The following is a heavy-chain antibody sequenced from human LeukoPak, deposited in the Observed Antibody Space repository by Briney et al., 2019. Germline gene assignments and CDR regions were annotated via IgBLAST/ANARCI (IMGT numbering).Heavy chain of an antibody. CDR3: ARVGVMVRGVFDY. Sequence: PSETLSLTCTVSGGSISSSSYYWSWIRQPPGKGLEWIGYIYYSGSTNYNPSLKSRVTISVDTSKNQFSLKLSSVTAADTAVYYCARVGVMVRGVFDYWGQGTLVTVSS. CDR1: GGSISSSSYY. CDR2: IYYSGST. V-gene: IGHV4-61*01. J-gene: IGHJ4*02. D-gene: IGHD3-10*01.